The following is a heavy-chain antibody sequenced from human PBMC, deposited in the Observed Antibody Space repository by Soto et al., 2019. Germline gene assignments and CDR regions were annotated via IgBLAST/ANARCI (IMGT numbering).Heavy chain of an antibody. J-gene: IGHJ4*02. CDR3: ARYGGDSSGY. CDR2: ISSSSSTI. D-gene: IGHD2-21*01. Sequence: EVQLVESGGGLVQPGGSLRLSCAASGFTFSSYSMNWVRQAPGKGLEWVSYISSSSSTIYYADSVKGRFTISRDNAKNSLYLQMISLRDEDTAVYYCARYGGDSSGYWGQGTLVTVSS. CDR1: GFTFSSYS. V-gene: IGHV3-48*02.